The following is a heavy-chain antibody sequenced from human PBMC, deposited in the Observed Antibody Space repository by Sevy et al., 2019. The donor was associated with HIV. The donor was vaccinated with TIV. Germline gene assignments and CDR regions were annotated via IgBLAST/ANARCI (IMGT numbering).Heavy chain of an antibody. Sequence: GGSLRLSCAASGFTFDDYGMSWVRQAPGKGLEWVCGINLNGGSTGYADSVKGRFTISRDNAKNSLYLQMNSLRAEATALYYCAGNIAAGAAGGYWGQGTLVTVSS. V-gene: IGHV3-20*04. CDR1: GFTFDDYG. D-gene: IGHD6-13*01. J-gene: IGHJ4*02. CDR2: INLNGGST. CDR3: AGNIAAGAAGGY.